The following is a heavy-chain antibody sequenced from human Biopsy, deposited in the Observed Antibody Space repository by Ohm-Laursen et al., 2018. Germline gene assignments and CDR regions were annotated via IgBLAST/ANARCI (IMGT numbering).Heavy chain of an antibody. J-gene: IGHJ4*02. D-gene: IGHD3-9*01. V-gene: IGHV1-46*01. Sequence: GASVKVSCKASGYNFPTHYMHWVRQAPGQGLEWMAMINPRSGSTFYAQKLQDRVTMTRDTSISTAYMEVSSLRSDDTAVYYCAIDGNDFLTDYLKIDQWGQGTLVTVSS. CDR2: INPRSGST. CDR1: GYNFPTHY. CDR3: AIDGNDFLTDYLKIDQ.